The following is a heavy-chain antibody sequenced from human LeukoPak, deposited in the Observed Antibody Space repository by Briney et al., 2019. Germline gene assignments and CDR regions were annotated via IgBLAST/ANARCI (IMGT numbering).Heavy chain of an antibody. Sequence: GSVKVPCMASGYTFTGYYMHWVRQAPGQGVEGMGWINANSGGTNYAQKFQGRVTMTSDTSISTAYMELSRLRSDDTAVYYFARGASGVYTVTTSSFAPWGQGTLVTVSS. CDR2: INANSGGT. CDR1: GYTFTGYY. CDR3: ARGASGVYTVTTSSFAP. D-gene: IGHD4-17*01. V-gene: IGHV1-2*02. J-gene: IGHJ5*02.